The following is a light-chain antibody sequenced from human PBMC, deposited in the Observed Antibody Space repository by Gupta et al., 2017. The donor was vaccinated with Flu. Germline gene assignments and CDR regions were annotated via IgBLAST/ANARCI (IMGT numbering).Light chain of an antibody. CDR2: SAP. CDR3: HQSSRLPPT. J-gene: IGKJ4*01. CDR1: QSIGTS. V-gene: IGKV6D-21*02. Sequence: KEKVTITCRASQSIGTSLHWYQQKPDQSPKLLIKSAPQSISGVPSGFSGSGSGTDFTLTINSLEAEDAAAYYCHQSSRLPPTFGGGTKVEIK.